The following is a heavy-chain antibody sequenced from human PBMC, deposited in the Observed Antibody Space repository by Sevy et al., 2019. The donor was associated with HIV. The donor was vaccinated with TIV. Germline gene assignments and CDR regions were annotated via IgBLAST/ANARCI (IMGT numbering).Heavy chain of an antibody. D-gene: IGHD6-13*01. J-gene: IGHJ3*02. V-gene: IGHV3-11*06. CDR2: ISSSSSYT. CDR1: GFTFSDYY. CDR3: ARDLAAAVHDAFDI. Sequence: GGSLRLSCAASGFTFSDYYMSWIRQAPGKGLEWVSYISSSSSYTNYAHSVKGRFTISRDNAKNSLYLQMNSLRAEDTAVYYCARDLAAAVHDAFDIWGQGTLVTVSS.